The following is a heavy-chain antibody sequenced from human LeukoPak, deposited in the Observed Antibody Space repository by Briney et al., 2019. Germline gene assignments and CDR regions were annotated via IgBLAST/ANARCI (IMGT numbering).Heavy chain of an antibody. V-gene: IGHV3-23*01. D-gene: IGHD3-22*01. Sequence: GGSLRLSCAASGFTFSSYAMSWVGQAPGKGLEWVSAISGSGGSTYYADSVKGRFTISRGNSKNTLYLQMNSLRAEDTAVYYCAKGRYYYDSSDAFDIWGQGTMVTVSS. CDR3: AKGRYYYDSSDAFDI. J-gene: IGHJ3*02. CDR1: GFTFSSYA. CDR2: ISGSGGST.